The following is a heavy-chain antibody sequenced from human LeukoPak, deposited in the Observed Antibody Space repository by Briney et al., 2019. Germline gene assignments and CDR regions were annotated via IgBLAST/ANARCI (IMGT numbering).Heavy chain of an antibody. J-gene: IGHJ6*02. Sequence: GASVTVSCKASGGTFSSYAISWVRQAPGQGLEWMGWINPNSGGTNYAQKFQGRVTMTRDTSISTAYMELSRLRSDDTAVYYCARDPAGSRLIAAAGKYYGMDVWGQGTTVTASS. CDR2: INPNSGGT. CDR1: GGTFSSYA. V-gene: IGHV1-2*02. D-gene: IGHD6-13*01. CDR3: ARDPAGSRLIAAAGKYYGMDV.